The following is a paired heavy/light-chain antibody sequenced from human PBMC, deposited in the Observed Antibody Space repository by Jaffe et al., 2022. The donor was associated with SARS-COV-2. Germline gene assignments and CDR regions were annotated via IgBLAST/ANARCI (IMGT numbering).Light chain of an antibody. V-gene: IGKV2-28*01. CDR2: LGS. CDR1: QSLVHSSGHNY. Sequence: DIVMTQSPLSLPVTPGEPASISCRSSQSLVHSSGHNYLDWYLQKPGQSPHLLIYLGSNRASGVPDRFSGSGSGTDFTLKISRVEAEDVGVYYCMQALQTPHTFGQGTKVEIK. CDR3: MQALQTPHT. J-gene: IGKJ1*01.
Heavy chain of an antibody. Sequence: EVQLVESGGGLVQPGGSLRLSCAASGFTFSNYWMHWVRQAPGKGLVWVSRIKSDGSLTGNADSVKGRFTISRDNAKNTLYLQMNTLRAEDTAVYYCVRGWGATREGLDYWGQGTLVTVSS. J-gene: IGHJ4*02. V-gene: IGHV3-74*01. CDR3: VRGWGATREGLDY. D-gene: IGHD1-26*01. CDR1: GFTFSNYW. CDR2: IKSDGSLT.